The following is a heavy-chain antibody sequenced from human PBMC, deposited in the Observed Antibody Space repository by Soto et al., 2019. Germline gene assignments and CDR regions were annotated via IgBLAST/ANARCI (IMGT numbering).Heavy chain of an antibody. CDR3: ARDLWGYCGNDCYPLDA. D-gene: IGHD2-21*02. CDR1: GGSISRYY. CDR2: MYNTGST. V-gene: IGHV4-59*01. J-gene: IGHJ6*02. Sequence: SETLSLTCTVSGGSISRYYWSWIRQPPGKGLEWIGYMYNTGSTVYNPSFKSRVTISVDTSKNQFSLKLDSVTAADTAVYYCARDLWGYCGNDCYPLDACGQGTTVTVSS.